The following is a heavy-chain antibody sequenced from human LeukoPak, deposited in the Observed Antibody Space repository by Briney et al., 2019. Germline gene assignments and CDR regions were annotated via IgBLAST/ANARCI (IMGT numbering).Heavy chain of an antibody. Sequence: SETLSLTCTVSGGSVSSGRYYWSWIRQPPGKGLEWIGYIYYSGNTNYNTSLKSRVTISVDTSKNQFSLRLNSVTAADTAVYYCARGDGNSGSGLIDYWGQGTLVTVSS. D-gene: IGHD4-23*01. CDR1: GGSVSSGRYY. J-gene: IGHJ4*02. CDR2: IYYSGNT. V-gene: IGHV4-61*01. CDR3: ARGDGNSGSGLIDY.